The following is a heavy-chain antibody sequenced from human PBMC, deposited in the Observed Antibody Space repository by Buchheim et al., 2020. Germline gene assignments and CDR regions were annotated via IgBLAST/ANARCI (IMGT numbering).Heavy chain of an antibody. J-gene: IGHJ4*02. Sequence: QVQLVESGGGVVQPGRSLRLSCAASGFTFSSYGMHWVRQAPGKGLEWVAVISYDGSNKYYADSVKGRFTISRDNSKNTLYLQMSSLRAEDTAVYYCAKDHGSGSCDYWGQGTL. CDR3: AKDHGSGSCDY. V-gene: IGHV3-30*18. CDR2: ISYDGSNK. CDR1: GFTFSSYG. D-gene: IGHD3-10*01.